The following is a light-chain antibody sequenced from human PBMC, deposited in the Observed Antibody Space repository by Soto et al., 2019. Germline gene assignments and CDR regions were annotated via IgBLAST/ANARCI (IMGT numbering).Light chain of an antibody. CDR1: QRLSSW. V-gene: IGKV1-5*01. CDR2: DAS. CDR3: QQYNSYWT. J-gene: IGKJ1*01. Sequence: DIQMTQSPSTLSASVGDRVTITCRASQRLSSWLAWYQQKPGKAPKLLIYDASSLESGVPSRFSGSGSGTEFTLTISSLQPDDFATYYCQQYNSYWTFGQGTKVDNK.